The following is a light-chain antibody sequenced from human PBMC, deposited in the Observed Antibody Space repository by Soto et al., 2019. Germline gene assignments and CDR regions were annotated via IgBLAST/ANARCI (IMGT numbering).Light chain of an antibody. CDR2: GTS. J-gene: IGKJ2*01. V-gene: IGKV3-20*01. Sequence: DIVLTQSPGTLSLSPGERATLSCRASQSMSNRYLAWYHQKPGQAPRLLIYGTSNRASSIPDRFSGSGSGTDFTLTISSLEPEDFALYYCQQYTNPPPLSTLGQRTRLEI. CDR3: QQYTNPPPLST. CDR1: QSMSNRY.